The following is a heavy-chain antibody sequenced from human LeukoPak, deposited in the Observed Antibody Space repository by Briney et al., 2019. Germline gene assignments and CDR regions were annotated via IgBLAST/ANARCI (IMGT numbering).Heavy chain of an antibody. J-gene: IGHJ4*02. CDR1: GFTFDDYA. D-gene: IGHD2-2*01. Sequence: GRSLRLSCAASGFTFDDYAMHWVRQAPGKGLEWVSGISWNSGSIGYADSVKGRFTISRDNAKNSLYLQMNSLRAEDTALYYCARDRPPAYFDYWGQGTLVTVSS. CDR2: ISWNSGSI. V-gene: IGHV3-9*01. CDR3: ARDRPPAYFDY.